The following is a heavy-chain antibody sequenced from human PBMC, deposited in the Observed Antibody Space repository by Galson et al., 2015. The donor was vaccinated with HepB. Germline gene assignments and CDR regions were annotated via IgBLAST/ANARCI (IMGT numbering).Heavy chain of an antibody. D-gene: IGHD6-25*01. J-gene: IGHJ6*02. CDR1: GFTFSSYW. CDR2: IKQDGSEK. Sequence: SLRLSCAASGFTFSSYWMSWVRQAPGKGLEWVANIKQDGSEKYYVDSVKGRFTISRDNAKNSLYLQMNSLRAEDTAVYYCARDIGGSRYYYYGMEVWGQGTTVTVPS. CDR3: ARDIGGSRYYYYGMEV. V-gene: IGHV3-7*03.